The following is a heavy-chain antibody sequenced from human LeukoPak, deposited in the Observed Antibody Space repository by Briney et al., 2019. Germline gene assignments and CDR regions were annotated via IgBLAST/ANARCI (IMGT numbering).Heavy chain of an antibody. D-gene: IGHD3-3*01. J-gene: IGHJ5*02. V-gene: IGHV4-61*01. CDR1: GGSVSSGSYY. CDR2: IYYSGST. Sequence: SETLSLTCTVSGGSVSSGSYYWSWIRQPPGKGLEWIGYIYYSGSTNYNPSLKSRVTISVDTSKNQFSLKLSSVTAADTAVYYCARGGYFWSGYYGANWFDPWGQGTLVTVSS. CDR3: ARGGYFWSGYYGANWFDP.